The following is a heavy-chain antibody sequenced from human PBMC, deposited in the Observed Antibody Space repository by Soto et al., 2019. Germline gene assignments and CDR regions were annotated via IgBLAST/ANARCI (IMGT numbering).Heavy chain of an antibody. CDR1: GFTFDDYA. Sequence: EVQLVESGGGLVQPGRSLRLSCAASGFTFDDYAMHWVRQAPGKGLEWVSGISWNSGSIGYADSVKGRFTISRDNAKNSLYLQMNSLRAEDTALYYCAKDRTDIAAAACDYWGQGTLVTVSS. D-gene: IGHD6-13*01. V-gene: IGHV3-9*01. CDR2: ISWNSGSI. J-gene: IGHJ4*02. CDR3: AKDRTDIAAAACDY.